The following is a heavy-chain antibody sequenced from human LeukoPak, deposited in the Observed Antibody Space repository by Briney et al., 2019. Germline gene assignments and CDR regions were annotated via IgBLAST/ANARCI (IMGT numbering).Heavy chain of an antibody. V-gene: IGHV1-69*04. CDR2: IIPILGIA. CDR3: ASPWGVGYGYSFDY. Sequence: GASVKVSCKASGVTFNSYAISWVRQAPGQGLEWMGRIIPILGIANYAQKFQGRVTITADKSTSTAYMELSSLRSEDTAVYYCASPWGVGYGYSFDYWGQGTLVTVSS. J-gene: IGHJ4*02. D-gene: IGHD5-18*01. CDR1: GVTFNSYA.